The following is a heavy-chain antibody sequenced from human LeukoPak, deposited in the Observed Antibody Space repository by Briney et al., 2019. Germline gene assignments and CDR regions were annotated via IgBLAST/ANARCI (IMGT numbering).Heavy chain of an antibody. CDR2: IYTRGST. CDR1: GGSISSYY. D-gene: IGHD6-19*01. V-gene: IGHV4-4*07. J-gene: IGHJ6*03. Sequence: SETLSLTCTVSGGSISSYYWSWIRRPAGKGLEWIGRIYTRGSTNYNPSLKSRVTMSVDTSKNQFSLKLSSVTAADTAVYYCARDLEGVAVAGTVFRNYYYYYYMDVWGRGTTVTISS. CDR3: ARDLEGVAVAGTVFRNYYYYYYMDV.